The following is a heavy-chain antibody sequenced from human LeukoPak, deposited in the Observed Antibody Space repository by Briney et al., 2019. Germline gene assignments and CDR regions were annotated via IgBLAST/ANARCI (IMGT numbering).Heavy chain of an antibody. Sequence: PGGSLRLSCAASGFTFSSYAMSWVRQAPGKGLEWVSVISNSGGSTYYADSVKGRFTISRDNSKNTLYLQMNSLRAEDTAVYYCASAPVSSWYPPLFDYWGQGTLVTVSS. J-gene: IGHJ4*02. V-gene: IGHV3-23*01. CDR1: GFTFSSYA. D-gene: IGHD6-13*01. CDR2: ISNSGGST. CDR3: ASAPVSSWYPPLFDY.